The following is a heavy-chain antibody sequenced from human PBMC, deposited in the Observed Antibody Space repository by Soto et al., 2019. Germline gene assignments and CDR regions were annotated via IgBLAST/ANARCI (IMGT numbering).Heavy chain of an antibody. Sequence: GGSLRLSCAASGFTFSNYWMHWVHQAPGKGLVWISRINDQGGSPTYADSVKGRFTISRDNDKNTLYLQMSSLRAEDTAVYYCARGDGDYYDGNGYLGRHWGQGTLVTVSS. CDR3: ARGDGDYYDGNGYLGRH. CDR2: INDQGGSP. J-gene: IGHJ4*02. D-gene: IGHD3-22*01. V-gene: IGHV3-74*01. CDR1: GFTFSNYW.